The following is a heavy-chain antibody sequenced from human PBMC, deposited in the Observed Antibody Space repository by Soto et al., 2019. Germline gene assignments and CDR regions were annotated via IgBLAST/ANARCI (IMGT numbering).Heavy chain of an antibody. D-gene: IGHD2-21*01. CDR2: IYYSGNT. CDR3: ARSGVIFYGMDA. Sequence: PSETLSLTCSVSGVSISSSGYYWGWIRQPPGKGLEWIANIYYSGNTYHNPSLKSRVTISVDTSENQFSLKLSSVTAADTAVYYCARSGVIFYGMDAWGQGTTVTVSS. CDR1: GVSISSSGYY. V-gene: IGHV4-39*01. J-gene: IGHJ6*02.